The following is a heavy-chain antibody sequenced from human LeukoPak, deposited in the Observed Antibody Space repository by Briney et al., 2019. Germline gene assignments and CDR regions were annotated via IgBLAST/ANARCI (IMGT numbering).Heavy chain of an antibody. J-gene: IGHJ4*02. CDR3: ARVVGAKFDY. CDR1: GYSISSGYY. D-gene: IGHD1-26*01. V-gene: IGHV4-38-2*02. CDR2: IYHSGST. Sequence: PSETLSLTCTVSGYSISSGYYWGWIRQPPGKGLEWIGSIYHSGSTYYNPSLKSRATISVDMSKNQFSLKLSSVTAADTAVYYCARVVGAKFDYWGQGTLVTVSS.